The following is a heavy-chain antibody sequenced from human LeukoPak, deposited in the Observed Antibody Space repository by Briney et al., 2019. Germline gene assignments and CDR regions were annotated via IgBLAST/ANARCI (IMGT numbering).Heavy chain of an antibody. CDR3: AREYCSSTSCYVRYFDY. CDR2: IIPIFGTA. CDR1: ERTVSSYA. J-gene: IGHJ4*02. Sequence: PVKLSCNASERTVSSYAISWVRQAPGQGLEWMGGIIPIFGTANYAQKLQGRGAITPDESTSTAYMELSSLRPEDTAVYYCAREYCSSTSCYVRYFDYWGQGTLVTVSS. V-gene: IGHV1-69*13. D-gene: IGHD2-2*01.